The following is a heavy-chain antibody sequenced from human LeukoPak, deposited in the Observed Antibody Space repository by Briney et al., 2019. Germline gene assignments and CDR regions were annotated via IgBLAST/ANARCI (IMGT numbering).Heavy chain of an antibody. CDR3: ASARGEGLVRNWFDP. V-gene: IGHV4-34*01. J-gene: IGHJ5*02. CDR1: GGSFSVYY. CDR2: INHSGST. D-gene: IGHD6-19*01. Sequence: SETLSLTCAVCGGSFSVYYWSWIRQPPGKGLEWIGEINHSGSTNYNPSLKSRVTISVDASKNQFSLTLLSVTAADTAVYYCASARGEGLVRNWFDPWGQGTLVTVSS.